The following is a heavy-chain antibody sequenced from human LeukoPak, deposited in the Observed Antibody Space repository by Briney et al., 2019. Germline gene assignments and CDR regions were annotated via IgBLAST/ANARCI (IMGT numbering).Heavy chain of an antibody. CDR3: ARVAVAESGYAFDI. Sequence: GGSLRLSCAASGFSFSDYNMNWVRQAPGKGLEWVSGINWNGGSTGYADSVKGRFTISRDNAKNSLYLQMNSLRAEDTALYYCARVAVAESGYAFDIWGQGTMVTVSS. V-gene: IGHV3-20*04. J-gene: IGHJ3*02. CDR1: GFSFSDYN. D-gene: IGHD6-19*01. CDR2: INWNGGST.